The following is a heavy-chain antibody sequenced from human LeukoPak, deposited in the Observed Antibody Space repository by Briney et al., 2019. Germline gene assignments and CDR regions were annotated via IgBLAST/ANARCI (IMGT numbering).Heavy chain of an antibody. CDR3: ARDPGCSGGSCYPRPSNWFDP. V-gene: IGHV1-18*01. D-gene: IGHD2-15*01. CDR1: GYTFTNYG. J-gene: IGHJ5*02. CDR2: ISAYNGNT. Sequence: ASVKVSCKASGYTFTNYGISWVRQAPGQGLEWMGWISAYNGNTNYAQKLQGRVTMTTDTSTSTAYMELRSLRSDDTAVYYCARDPGCSGGSCYPRPSNWFDPWGQGTLVTVSS.